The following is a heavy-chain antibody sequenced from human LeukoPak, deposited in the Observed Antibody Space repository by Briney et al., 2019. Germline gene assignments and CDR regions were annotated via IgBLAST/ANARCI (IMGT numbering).Heavy chain of an antibody. D-gene: IGHD3-22*01. CDR2: ISSSSSTI. CDR3: ARANYYDSSGYYGLEY. J-gene: IGHJ4*02. CDR1: GFTFSSYS. Sequence: PGGSLRLSCAASGFTFSSYSMNWVRQALGKGLEWVSYISSSSSTIYYADSVKGRFTISRDNAKNSLYLQMNSLRDEDTAVYYCARANYYDSSGYYGLEYWGQGTLVTVSS. V-gene: IGHV3-48*02.